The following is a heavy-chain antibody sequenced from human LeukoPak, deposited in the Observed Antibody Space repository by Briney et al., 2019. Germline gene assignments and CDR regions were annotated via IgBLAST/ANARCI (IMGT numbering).Heavy chain of an antibody. CDR3: ARGFPTYGKVGFDY. CDR2: IYSSGST. V-gene: IGHV4-4*07. D-gene: IGHD3-10*01. J-gene: IGHJ4*02. CDR1: GGSISSYY. Sequence: SETLSLTCTVSGGSISSYYWSWIRQPAGKGLEWIGRIYSSGSTNYNPSFESRVTMSEDASNNQFSLKLNSVTAADTAVYYCARGFPTYGKVGFDYWGQGTLVTVSS.